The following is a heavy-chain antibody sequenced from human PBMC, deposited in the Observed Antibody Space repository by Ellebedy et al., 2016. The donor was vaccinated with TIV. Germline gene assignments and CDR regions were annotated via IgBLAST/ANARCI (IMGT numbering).Heavy chain of an antibody. Sequence: PGGSLRLSCAASGFTFNNFAMSWVRQAPGKGLEWVSGISGGGDATFYADSVKGRFTISRDNSKNTLYLQMNGLRAEDTAVYYCAKMEGYTYPEYHFDHWGQGTLVTVSS. J-gene: IGHJ4*02. D-gene: IGHD5-18*01. V-gene: IGHV3-23*01. CDR3: AKMEGYTYPEYHFDH. CDR1: GFTFNNFA. CDR2: ISGGGDAT.